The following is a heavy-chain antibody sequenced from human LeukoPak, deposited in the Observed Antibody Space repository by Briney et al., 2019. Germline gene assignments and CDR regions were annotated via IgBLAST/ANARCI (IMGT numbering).Heavy chain of an antibody. J-gene: IGHJ1*01. CDR3: ARWDYYYSSGSSLFRH. Sequence: SETMSLTCNVSGGSISSGDYYWSWIRHPPGKGLEWIGNIYYSGSTYYNPSLKSRVTISVDTSKNQFSLKLSSVTAADTAVYYWARWDYYYSSGSSLFRHWGQGTLVTVSS. CDR1: GGSISSGDYY. D-gene: IGHD3-22*01. V-gene: IGHV4-30-4*08. CDR2: IYYSGST.